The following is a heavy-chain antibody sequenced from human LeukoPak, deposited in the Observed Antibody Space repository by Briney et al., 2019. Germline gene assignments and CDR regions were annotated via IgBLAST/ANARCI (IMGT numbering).Heavy chain of an antibody. CDR3: ARKGVGGELGGFDY. V-gene: IGHV3-20*01. CDR2: LNRNGDIT. J-gene: IGHJ4*02. CDR1: GFTFDDYG. Sequence: GGSLRLSCAASGFTFDDYGMSWVRHAPGKGLEWVSGLNRNGDITGYADSVKGRFIISRDKAKNSLYLQMNSLRAEDTALYHCARKGVGGELGGFDYWGQGTLVTVSS. D-gene: IGHD3-16*01.